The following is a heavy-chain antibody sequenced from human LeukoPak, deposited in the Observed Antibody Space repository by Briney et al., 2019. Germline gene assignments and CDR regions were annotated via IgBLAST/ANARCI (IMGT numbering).Heavy chain of an antibody. CDR2: INHSGST. J-gene: IGHJ4*02. Sequence: PSETLSLTCAVYGGSFSGYYWSWIRQPPGKGLEWIGEINHSGSTNYNPPLKSRVTISVDTSKNQFSLKLSSVTAEDTSVYYCARGRLGYDFDYWGQGTLVTVSS. V-gene: IGHV4-34*01. CDR1: GGSFSGYY. CDR3: ARGRLGYDFDY. D-gene: IGHD3-16*01.